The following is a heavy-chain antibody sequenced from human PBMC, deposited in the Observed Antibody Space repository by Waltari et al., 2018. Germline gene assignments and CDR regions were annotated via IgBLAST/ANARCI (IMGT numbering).Heavy chain of an antibody. Sequence: EVQLVESGGGLVQPGGSLRLSCAASGFTFSDHYMDWVRQAPGKGLVWVGRTRNKANSSTTEYAAYVKGRFTISRDDSKNSLYLQMNSLKTEDTAVYYCAREWWSGPFHHAFDIWGQGTMVTVSS. J-gene: IGHJ3*02. CDR3: AREWWSGPFHHAFDI. V-gene: IGHV3-72*01. D-gene: IGHD3-3*01. CDR1: GFTFSDHY. CDR2: TRNKANSSTT.